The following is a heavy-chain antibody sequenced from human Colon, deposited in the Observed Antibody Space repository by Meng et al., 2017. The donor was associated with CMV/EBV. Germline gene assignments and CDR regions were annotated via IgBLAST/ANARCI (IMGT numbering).Heavy chain of an antibody. V-gene: IGHV4-39*07. CDR1: GGSISSSSYN. CDR2: IYYSGST. Sequence: QLHLQESGPGLVKPSETCALTCTVSGGSISSSSYNWGWIRQPPGKGLEWIGSIYYSGSTYYNPSLKSRVTISVDTSKNQFSLKLSSVTAADTAVYYCARVQSIAAFPWGQGTLVTVSS. CDR3: ARVQSIAAFP. D-gene: IGHD6-6*01. J-gene: IGHJ5*02.